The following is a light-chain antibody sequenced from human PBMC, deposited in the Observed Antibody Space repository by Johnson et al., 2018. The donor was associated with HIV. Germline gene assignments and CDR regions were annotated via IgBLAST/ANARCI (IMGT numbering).Light chain of an antibody. J-gene: IGLJ1*01. V-gene: IGLV1-51*02. Sequence: HSVLTQPPSVSAATGQKVTISCSGSSSNIGNNYVSWYQQVPGTAPKLLIYEKNKRPSGIPDRFSASMSGTSATLDITGLQTGDEADYYCGTWDRILSAYVSRTGTKFTGL. CDR1: SSNIGNNY. CDR3: GTWDRILSAYV. CDR2: EKN.